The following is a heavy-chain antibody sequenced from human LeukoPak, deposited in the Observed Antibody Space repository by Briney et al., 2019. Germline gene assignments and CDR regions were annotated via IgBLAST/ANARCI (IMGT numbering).Heavy chain of an antibody. D-gene: IGHD2-15*01. Sequence: GGSLRLSCAVSGFTLSDHNMDWVRQALGKGLEWVGRTTNKAHSYTTEYAASVKGRFTISRDDSQNSLYLQMNSLKTEDTAVYYCARAPSGLDYWGQGILVTVSS. CDR2: TTNKAHSYTT. CDR1: GFTLSDHN. CDR3: ARAPSGLDY. J-gene: IGHJ4*02. V-gene: IGHV3-72*01.